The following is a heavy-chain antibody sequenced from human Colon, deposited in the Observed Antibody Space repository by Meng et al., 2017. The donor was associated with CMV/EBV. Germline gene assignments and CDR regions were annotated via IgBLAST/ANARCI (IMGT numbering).Heavy chain of an antibody. J-gene: IGHJ4*02. CDR1: GGSFSNYA. Sequence: QGQWVQSGAEVKKPGSSVKVSCRTSGGSFSNYAVSWVRQAPGQGLEWMGGIVPIFVTPNYAQKFQGRITVTADESTSTAYMELSSLTSEDTAIYYCARARDRDGLYNFDSWGQGTLVTVSS. CDR2: IVPIFVTP. V-gene: IGHV1-69*12. CDR3: ARARDRDGLYNFDS. D-gene: IGHD5-24*01.